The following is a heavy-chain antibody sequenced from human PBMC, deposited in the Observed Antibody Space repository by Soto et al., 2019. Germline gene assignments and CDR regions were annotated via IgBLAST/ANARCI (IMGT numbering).Heavy chain of an antibody. D-gene: IGHD3-10*01. CDR2: GSTYIYHSGST. J-gene: IGHJ6*02. Sequence: PSETLSLTCAVSGGSISSGGYSWSWIRQPPGKGLEWIGNIYHSGSTYIYHSGSTYYNPSLNSRVTISVDTSKNQFSLKLSSVTAADTAVYYCAGLRSYYKLPEYYYYYGMDVWGQGTTVTSP. CDR1: GGSISSGGYS. CDR3: AGLRSYYKLPEYYYYYGMDV. V-gene: IGHV4-30-2*03.